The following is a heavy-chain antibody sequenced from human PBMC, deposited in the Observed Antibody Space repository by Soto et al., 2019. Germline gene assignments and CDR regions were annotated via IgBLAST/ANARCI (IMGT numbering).Heavy chain of an antibody. CDR1: GGSISSYY. CDR2: IYYSGST. V-gene: IGHV4-59*01. Sequence: QVQLQESGPGLVKPSETLSLTCTVSGGSISSYYWSWIRQPPGKGLEWIGYIYYSGSTNYNPSLKSPATTSGDTSNNQFPPKLSSVTAADPAVSSCARWGGPGLFAPWGQGPLVTVSS. J-gene: IGHJ5*02. D-gene: IGHD3-16*01. CDR3: ARWGGPGLFAP.